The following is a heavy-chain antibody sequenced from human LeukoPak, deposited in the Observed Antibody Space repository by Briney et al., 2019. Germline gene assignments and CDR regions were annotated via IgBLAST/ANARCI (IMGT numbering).Heavy chain of an antibody. J-gene: IGHJ4*02. Sequence: RAGGSLRLSCAASGFTFSSYAMSWVRQAPGKGLEWVSAISGSGGNTYYADSVKGRFTISRDNSNNTLYLQMNSLRAEDTAVYYCAKDSSSWYFDYWGQGTLVTVSS. CDR2: ISGSGGNT. CDR1: GFTFSSYA. D-gene: IGHD6-13*01. V-gene: IGHV3-23*01. CDR3: AKDSSSWYFDY.